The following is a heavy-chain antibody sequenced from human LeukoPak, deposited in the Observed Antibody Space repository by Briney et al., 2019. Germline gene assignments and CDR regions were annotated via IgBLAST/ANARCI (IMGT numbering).Heavy chain of an antibody. D-gene: IGHD3-22*01. CDR2: IIPIFGTA. J-gene: IGHJ4*02. Sequence: GASVKVSCKASGGTFSSYAISWVRQAPGQGLEWMGGIIPIFGTANYAQKFQGRVTITADESTSTAYMELSSLRSEDTAVYYCASYLPLSGYSFDYWGQGTLVTVSS. CDR1: GGTFSSYA. CDR3: ASYLPLSGYSFDY. V-gene: IGHV1-69*13.